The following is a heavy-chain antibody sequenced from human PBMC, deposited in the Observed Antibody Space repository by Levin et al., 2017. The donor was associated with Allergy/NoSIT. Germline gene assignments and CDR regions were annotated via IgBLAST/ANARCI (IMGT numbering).Heavy chain of an antibody. Sequence: SQTLSLTCTVSGGSISSSSYYWGWIRQPPGKGLEWIGSIYYSGSTYYNPSLKSRVTISVDTSKNQFSLKLSSVTAADTAVYYCAGSYGGNPPEGYWGQGTLVTVSS. J-gene: IGHJ4*02. V-gene: IGHV4-39*01. CDR1: GGSISSSSYY. CDR3: AGSYGGNPPEGY. CDR2: IYYSGST. D-gene: IGHD4-23*01.